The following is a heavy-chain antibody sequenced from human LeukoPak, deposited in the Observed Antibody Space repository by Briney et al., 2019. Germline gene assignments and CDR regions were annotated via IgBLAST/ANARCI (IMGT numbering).Heavy chain of an antibody. CDR2: ISGSGGST. D-gene: IGHD6-6*01. CDR3: ASRAPSIAARNLFGAFDI. Sequence: GGSLRLSCAASGFTFSSYAMSWVRQAPGKGLEWVSAISGSGGSTYYADSVKGRFTISRDNSKNTLYLQMNSLRAEDTAVYYCASRAPSIAARNLFGAFDIWGQGTMVTVSS. CDR1: GFTFSSYA. J-gene: IGHJ3*02. V-gene: IGHV3-23*01.